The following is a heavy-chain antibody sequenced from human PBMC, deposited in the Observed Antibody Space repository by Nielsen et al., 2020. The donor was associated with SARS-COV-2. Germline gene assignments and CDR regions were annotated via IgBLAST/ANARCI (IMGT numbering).Heavy chain of an antibody. D-gene: IGHD5-18*01. CDR3: TINSVDTAMDPRGDYYYYGMDV. V-gene: IGHV3-15*01. J-gene: IGHJ6*02. Sequence: VRQAPGKGLEWVGRIKSKTDGGTTDYAAPVKGRFTISRDDSKNTLYLQMNSLKTEDTAVYYCTINSVDTAMDPRGDYYYYGMDVWGQGTTVTVSS. CDR2: IKSKTDGGTT.